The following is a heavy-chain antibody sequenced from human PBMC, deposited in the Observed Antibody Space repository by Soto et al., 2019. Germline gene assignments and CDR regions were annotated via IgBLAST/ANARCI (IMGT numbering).Heavy chain of an antibody. CDR3: SRDLYDDSSGRGDY. Sequence: QVQLVQSGAAVKQPGSSAKVSCKASGGTFSSYAISWVRLAPGQGLAWMVVIIPIFGTANYAQNFQGRVTITADESTSTAYMELSSLRSEDTAVYYCSRDLYDDSSGRGDYWGQGTLVTVAS. CDR2: IIPIFGTA. V-gene: IGHV1-69*01. J-gene: IGHJ4*02. D-gene: IGHD3-22*01. CDR1: GGTFSSYA.